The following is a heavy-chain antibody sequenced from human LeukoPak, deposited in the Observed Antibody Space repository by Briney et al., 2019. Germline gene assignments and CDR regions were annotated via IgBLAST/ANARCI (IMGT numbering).Heavy chain of an antibody. CDR1: GYTFTSYD. Sequence: GASVKVSCKASGYTFTSYDINWVRQATAQGLEWRGWMNLNSGNTGYAQKFKGRVTMTRNTSISTAYMELSSLRSEDTAVYYCARGGCSSTSCYDDYWGQGTLVTVSS. D-gene: IGHD2-2*01. CDR2: MNLNSGNT. CDR3: ARGGCSSTSCYDDY. J-gene: IGHJ4*02. V-gene: IGHV1-8*01.